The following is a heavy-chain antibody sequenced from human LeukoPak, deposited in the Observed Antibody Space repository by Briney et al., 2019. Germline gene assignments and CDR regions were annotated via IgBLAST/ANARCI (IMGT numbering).Heavy chain of an antibody. Sequence: SETLSLTCTVSGYSISSGYYWGWIRQPPGKGLEWIGSIYHSENTYYNPSLKSRVTISVDTSKNQFSLKLSSVTAADTAVYYCARVAYFDTTGYYYNFDYWGQGTLVTVSS. D-gene: IGHD3-22*01. CDR3: ARVAYFDTTGYYYNFDY. V-gene: IGHV4-38-2*02. J-gene: IGHJ4*02. CDR1: GYSISSGYY. CDR2: IYHSENT.